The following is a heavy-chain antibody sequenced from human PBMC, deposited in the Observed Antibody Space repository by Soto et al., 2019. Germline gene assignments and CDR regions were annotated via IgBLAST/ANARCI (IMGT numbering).Heavy chain of an antibody. CDR2: FYHSGNS. Sequence: PSETLSLTCSVSGGSIRSYYWSWIRQSPEKGLEWIGYFYHSGNSNYNPSLKSRVTISVDTSKNQLSLSLRSVTAADTAVYFCARISYVEPYGYVNGGLDVWGQGNTVTVSS. D-gene: IGHD3-16*01. CDR1: GGSIRSYY. V-gene: IGHV4-59*01. CDR3: ARISYVEPYGYVNGGLDV. J-gene: IGHJ6*02.